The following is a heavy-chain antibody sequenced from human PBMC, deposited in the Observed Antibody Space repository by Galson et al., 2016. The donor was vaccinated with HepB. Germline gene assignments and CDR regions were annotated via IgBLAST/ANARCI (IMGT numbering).Heavy chain of an antibody. D-gene: IGHD5-18*01. CDR1: GSSFPSYW. V-gene: IGHV5-51*01. J-gene: IGHJ4*02. CDR3: ARHTSMGYSYGLWWHY. CDR2: IYPGDSDT. Sequence: QSGAEVIQPGESLKIPCTGSGSSFPSYWIDWVRQVPGKGLEWMGIIYPGDSDTRYSPSFQGQVTISADKSISTAYRQWSSLKASDTATYYCARHTSMGYSYGLWWHYWGQGTLVTVSS.